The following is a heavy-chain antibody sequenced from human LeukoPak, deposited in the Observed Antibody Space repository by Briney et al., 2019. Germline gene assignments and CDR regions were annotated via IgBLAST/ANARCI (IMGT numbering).Heavy chain of an antibody. CDR3: ARDMSPPGVLVTSDYGKDV. Sequence: GASVKVSCKASGDSFGRYGISWVRQAPGQGLEWMGRIIPLVDVTNYAQRFQGKVTITADRFTSTAYLELTSLTSNDTAVYYCARDMSPPGVLVTSDYGKDVWGRGTTVIVSS. V-gene: IGHV1-69*04. CDR1: GDSFGRYG. D-gene: IGHD2-8*02. J-gene: IGHJ6*02. CDR2: IIPLVDVT.